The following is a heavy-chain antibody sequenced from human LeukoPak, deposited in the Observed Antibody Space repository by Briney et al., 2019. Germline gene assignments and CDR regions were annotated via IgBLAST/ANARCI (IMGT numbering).Heavy chain of an antibody. CDR3: ARVWGYCSSTSCSTFDY. D-gene: IGHD2-2*02. Sequence: PSETLSLTCTVSGGSISSGDYYWSWIRQPPGKGLEWIGYIYYSGSTYYNPSLKSRVTISVDTSKNQFSLKLSSVTAADTAVYYCARVWGYCSSTSCSTFDYWGQGTLVTVSS. J-gene: IGHJ4*02. CDR1: GGSISSGDYY. CDR2: IYYSGST. V-gene: IGHV4-30-4*01.